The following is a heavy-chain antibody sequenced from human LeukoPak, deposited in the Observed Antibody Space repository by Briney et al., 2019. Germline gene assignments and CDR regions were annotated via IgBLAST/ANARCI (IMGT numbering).Heavy chain of an antibody. D-gene: IGHD1-26*01. V-gene: IGHV4-39*01. J-gene: IGHJ5*02. CDR3: ARQAVVGATRWFDP. Sequence: PSETLSLTCTVSGGSISSSSYYWGWIRQPPGKGLECIGSIYYSGSTYYNPSLKSRVTISVDTSKNQFSLRLSSMTAADTAVYYCARQAVVGATRWFDPSGQGTLVTVSS. CDR1: GGSISSSSYY. CDR2: IYYSGST.